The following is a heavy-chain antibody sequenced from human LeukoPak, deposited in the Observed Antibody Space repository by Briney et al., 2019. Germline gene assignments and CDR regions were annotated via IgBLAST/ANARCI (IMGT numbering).Heavy chain of an antibody. CDR3: AKSLGVGGYTRYKGFDQ. J-gene: IGHJ4*02. Sequence: GGSLRLSCAAPGFTFNSFAMNWVRQAPGKGLEWVSSISGSDGTSHYADFVKGRFTISRDNSKNTLYLQMNSLRAEDTAAYYCAKSLGVGGYTRYKGFDQWGRGTLVVVSS. D-gene: IGHD3-16*02. CDR1: GFTFNSFA. CDR2: ISGSDGTS. V-gene: IGHV3-23*01.